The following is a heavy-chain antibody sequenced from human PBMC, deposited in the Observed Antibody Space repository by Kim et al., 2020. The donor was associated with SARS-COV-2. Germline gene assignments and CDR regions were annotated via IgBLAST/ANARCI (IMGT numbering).Heavy chain of an antibody. V-gene: IGHV4-4*07. J-gene: IGHJ6*02. D-gene: IGHD1-26*01. CDR2: IYTSGST. CDR1: GGSISSYY. CDR3: ARDPLYSGSYFSRIGWYYYGMDV. Sequence: SETLSLTCTVSGGSISSYYWSWIRQPAGKGLEWIGRIYTSGSTNYNPSLKSRVTMSVDTSKNQFSLKLSSVTAADTAVYYCARDPLYSGSYFSRIGWYYYGMDVWGQGTTVTVSS.